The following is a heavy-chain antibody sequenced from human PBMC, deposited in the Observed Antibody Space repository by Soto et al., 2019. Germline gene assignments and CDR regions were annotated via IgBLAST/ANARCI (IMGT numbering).Heavy chain of an antibody. Sequence: GASVKVSCKASAGTFSSYAISWVRQAPGQGLEWMGGIIPIFGTANYAQKFQGRVTITADKSTSTAYMELSSLRSEDTAVYYCASTTPPPSHTIFGVVPPHLDSYYYGMDVWGQGTTVTVSS. V-gene: IGHV1-69*06. CDR1: AGTFSSYA. D-gene: IGHD3-3*01. CDR3: ASTTPPPSHTIFGVVPPHLDSYYYGMDV. CDR2: IIPIFGTA. J-gene: IGHJ6*02.